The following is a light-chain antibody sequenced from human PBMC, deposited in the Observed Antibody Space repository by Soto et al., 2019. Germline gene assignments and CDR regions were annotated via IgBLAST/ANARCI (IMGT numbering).Light chain of an antibody. J-gene: IGLJ1*01. CDR1: SSNIGAGYD. V-gene: IGLV1-40*01. Sequence: QSVLTQPPSVSGAPGQRVTISRTGSSSNIGAGYDVHWYQQLPGTAPKLLIYGNSNRPSGVPDRFSGSKSGTSASLAITGLQAEDEADYYCQFYDSSLSAFFGTGTKLTVL. CDR2: GNS. CDR3: QFYDSSLSAF.